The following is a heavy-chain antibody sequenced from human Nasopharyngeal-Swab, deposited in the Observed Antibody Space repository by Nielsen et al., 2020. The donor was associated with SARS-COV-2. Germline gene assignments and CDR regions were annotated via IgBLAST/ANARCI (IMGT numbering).Heavy chain of an antibody. D-gene: IGHD3-3*01. J-gene: IGHJ4*02. CDR2: IYYRGST. CDR3: ARGLADFWSGYPDY. CDR1: GGSISSYY. V-gene: IGHV4-59*08. Sequence: SETLSLTCTVPGGSISSYYWSWIRQPPGKGLEWIGYIYYRGSTNYNPSLKSRVTISVDTSKNQFSLKLSSVTAADTAVYYCARGLADFWSGYPDYWGQGTLVTVSS.